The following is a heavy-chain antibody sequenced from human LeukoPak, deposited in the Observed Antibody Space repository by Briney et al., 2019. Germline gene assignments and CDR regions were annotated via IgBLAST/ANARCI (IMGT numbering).Heavy chain of an antibody. CDR3: ARGGGYDYGDYVFDY. V-gene: IGHV1-69*02. J-gene: IGHJ4*02. CDR1: GGTFSSYT. D-gene: IGHD4-17*01. Sequence: ASVKVSCKASGGTFSSYTISWVRQAPGQGLEWMGRIIPILGIANYAQKFQGRVTITADKSTSTAYMELSSLRSEDTAVYYCARGGGYDYGDYVFDYWGQGTLVTVSS. CDR2: IIPILGIA.